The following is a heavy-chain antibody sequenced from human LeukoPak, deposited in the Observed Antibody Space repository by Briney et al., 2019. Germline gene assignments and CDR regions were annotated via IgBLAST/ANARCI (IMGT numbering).Heavy chain of an antibody. Sequence: SSETLSLTCTVSGASISTYYWSWIRQPPGKGLEGIGYISGSGSTKYNPSLKSRVTISVDTSTSQCSLRLTSVTAADTAVYYCARVPGSGWYYYYMDVWGKGTTVTVSS. D-gene: IGHD6-19*01. J-gene: IGHJ6*03. CDR3: ARVPGSGWYYYYMDV. CDR1: GASISTYY. V-gene: IGHV4-59*01. CDR2: ISGSGST.